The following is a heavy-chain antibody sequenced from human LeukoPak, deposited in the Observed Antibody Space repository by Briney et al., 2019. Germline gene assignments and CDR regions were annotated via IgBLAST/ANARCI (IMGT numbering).Heavy chain of an antibody. V-gene: IGHV4-4*07. CDR3: ARLVYYDFWSGITKYYYYYMDV. Sequence: PSESLSLTCTVSGDSISTYYWSWIRQPAGKGLEWIARIYGDGSTNYNPSLKSRVTMSIDTSKNQVSLKLSSATAADTAVYYCARLVYYDFWSGITKYYYYYMDVWGKGTTVTVSS. J-gene: IGHJ6*03. D-gene: IGHD3-3*01. CDR1: GDSISTYY. CDR2: IYGDGST.